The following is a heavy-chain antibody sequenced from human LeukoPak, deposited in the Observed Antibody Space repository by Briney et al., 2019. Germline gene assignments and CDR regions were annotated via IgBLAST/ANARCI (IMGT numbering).Heavy chain of an antibody. CDR1: GGTFSSYA. D-gene: IGHD6-6*01. J-gene: IGHJ4*02. CDR3: ARAARQLVHGAHFDY. V-gene: IGHV1-69*13. Sequence: SVKVSCKASGGTFSSYAISWVRQAPGQGLEWMGGIIPIFGTANYAQKFQGRVTITADESTSTAYMELSSLRSEDTAAYYCARAARQLVHGAHFDYWGQGTLVTVSS. CDR2: IIPIFGTA.